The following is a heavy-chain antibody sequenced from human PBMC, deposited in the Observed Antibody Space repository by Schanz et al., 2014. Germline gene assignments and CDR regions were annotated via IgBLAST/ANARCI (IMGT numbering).Heavy chain of an antibody. CDR3: ARGGYGSGSCREFGY. CDR2: IYYSGSS. D-gene: IGHD3-10*01. V-gene: IGHV4-59*01. Sequence: QVQLQESGSGLLKPSETLSLTCTFSGGSIRIYFWSWIRQPPGKGLEWIGYIYYSGSSDYNPALKSRVTISVDTSKSQFSLKLSSVTAADTAVYYCARGGYGSGSCREFGYWGQGTLVTVYS. CDR1: GGSIRIYF. J-gene: IGHJ4*02.